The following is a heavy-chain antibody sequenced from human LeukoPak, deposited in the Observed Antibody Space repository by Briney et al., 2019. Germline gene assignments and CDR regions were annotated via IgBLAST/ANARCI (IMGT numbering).Heavy chain of an antibody. CDR2: IKQDGSEK. V-gene: IGHV3-7*01. Sequence: SGGSLRLSCAASGFTFSSYWMSWVRQAPGKGLEWVANIKQDGSEKYYVESVKGRLTISRDNAENSLYLQMNSLRAEDTAVYYCATCYNDDYGYFQHWGQGTLVTVSS. D-gene: IGHD4-17*01. CDR3: ATCYNDDYGYFQH. CDR1: GFTFSSYW. J-gene: IGHJ1*01.